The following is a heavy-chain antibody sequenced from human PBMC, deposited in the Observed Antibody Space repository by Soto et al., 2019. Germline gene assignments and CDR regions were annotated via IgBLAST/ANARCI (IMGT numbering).Heavy chain of an antibody. Sequence: SLRLSCASSGFTFSSYGMHWVRQAPGKGLEWVAVISYDGSNKYYADSVKGRFTISRDNSKNTLYLQMNSLRAEDTAVYYCAKDPTLLRYFDWLGGSFDYWGQGTLVTVSS. D-gene: IGHD3-9*01. CDR3: AKDPTLLRYFDWLGGSFDY. J-gene: IGHJ4*02. V-gene: IGHV3-30*18. CDR1: GFTFSSYG. CDR2: ISYDGSNK.